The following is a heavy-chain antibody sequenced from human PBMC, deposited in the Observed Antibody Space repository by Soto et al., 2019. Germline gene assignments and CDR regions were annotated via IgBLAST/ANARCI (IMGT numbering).Heavy chain of an antibody. CDR1: GFTFSSYA. CDR3: ARVRSYGDYVPCFDY. J-gene: IGHJ4*02. V-gene: IGHV3-30-3*01. Sequence: GGSLRLSCAASGFTFSSYAMHWVRQAPGKGLEWVAVISYDGSNKYYADSVKGRFTISRDNSKNTLYLQMNSLRAEDTAVYYCARVRSYGDYVPCFDYWGQGTLVTVSS. CDR2: ISYDGSNK. D-gene: IGHD4-17*01.